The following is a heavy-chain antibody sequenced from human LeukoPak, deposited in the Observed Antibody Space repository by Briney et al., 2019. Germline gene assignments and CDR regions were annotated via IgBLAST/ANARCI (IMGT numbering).Heavy chain of an antibody. D-gene: IGHD3-10*01. CDR1: GDSVSSNSAA. V-gene: IGHV6-1*01. Sequence: SQTLSLTCAISGDSVSSNSAAWIWIRQSPSRGLEWLGRTYYRSKWYTEYAVSVRSRITINPDTSKNQFSLQLSSVNPEDTAVYYCARLGSGSNYWGQGTLVTVSS. CDR3: ARLGSGSNY. J-gene: IGHJ4*02. CDR2: TYYRSKWYT.